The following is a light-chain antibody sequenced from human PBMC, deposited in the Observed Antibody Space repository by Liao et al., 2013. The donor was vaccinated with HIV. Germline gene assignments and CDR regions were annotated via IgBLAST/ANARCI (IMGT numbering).Light chain of an antibody. J-gene: IGLJ1*01. CDR2: YDS. CDR1: NIGSKS. Sequence: SFVLTQPPSVSVAPGKTARITCGGNNIGSKSVHWYQQKPGQAPVLVIYYDSDRPSGIPARFSGSNSGNTATLTISRVEAGDEADYYCQVWDSSSDHPYVFGTGTQVTVL. V-gene: IGLV3-21*04. CDR3: QVWDSSSDHPYV.